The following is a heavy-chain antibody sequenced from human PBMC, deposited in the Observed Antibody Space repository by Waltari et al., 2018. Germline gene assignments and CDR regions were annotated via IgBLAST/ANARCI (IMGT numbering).Heavy chain of an antibody. J-gene: IGHJ5*02. D-gene: IGHD3-9*01. CDR2: NQPANGNT. V-gene: IGHV1-3*01. CDR1: GYTFSRYA. Sequence: LVQSGTEVKKSGASVKISCKASGYTFSRYAMHWVRQAPGQGLEWMGWNQPANGNTKYSQKFHGRLTLSLDTTSNTAYMDLTSLTSEETTINYCAGDRPNPGYDENWFDPWGQGTLVSGSS. CDR3: AGDRPNPGYDENWFDP.